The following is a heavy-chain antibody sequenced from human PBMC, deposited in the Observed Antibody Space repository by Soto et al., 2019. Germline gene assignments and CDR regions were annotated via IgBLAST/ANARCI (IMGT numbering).Heavy chain of an antibody. D-gene: IGHD2-2*01. CDR2: IYYSGST. CDR1: GGSISSGGYY. J-gene: IGHJ4*02. V-gene: IGHV4-31*03. CDR3: ARFPTQRNYCSSTSCYAGY. Sequence: PSETLSLTCTVSGGSISSGGYYWSWIRQHPGKGLEWIGYIYYSGSTYYNPSLKSRVTISVDTSKNQFSLKLSSVTAADTAVYYCARFPTQRNYCSSTSCYAGYWGQGTLVTVS.